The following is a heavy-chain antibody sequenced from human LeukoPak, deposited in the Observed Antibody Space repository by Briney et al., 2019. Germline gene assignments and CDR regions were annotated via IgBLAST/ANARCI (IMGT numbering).Heavy chain of an antibody. CDR2: TYYRSKWYN. D-gene: IGHD3-3*01. CDR1: GDSVSSNSAA. Sequence: SQPLSLTCAISGDSVSSNSAAWNWIRQSPSRGLEWLGRTYYRSKWYNDYAVSVKSRITINPDTSKNQFSLQLNSVTPEDTAVYYCAAEEGSDYDPRFDPWGQGTLVTVSS. J-gene: IGHJ5*02. CDR3: AAEEGSDYDPRFDP. V-gene: IGHV6-1*01.